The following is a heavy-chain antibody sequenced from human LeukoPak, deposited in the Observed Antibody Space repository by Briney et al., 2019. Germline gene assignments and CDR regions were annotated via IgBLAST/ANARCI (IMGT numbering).Heavy chain of an antibody. CDR1: GFTFSSSA. V-gene: IGHV3-23*01. CDR3: ARGRSRWSSSWPTLDYYYYMDV. CDR2: ISGSGSGSST. Sequence: GGSLRLSCAASGFTFSSSAMSWVRQAPGKGLEWVSTISGSGSGSSTYYADSVKGRFTISRDNSKNTLYLQMNSLRAEDTAVYYCARGRSRWSSSWPTLDYYYYMDVWGKGTTVTISS. J-gene: IGHJ6*03. D-gene: IGHD6-13*01.